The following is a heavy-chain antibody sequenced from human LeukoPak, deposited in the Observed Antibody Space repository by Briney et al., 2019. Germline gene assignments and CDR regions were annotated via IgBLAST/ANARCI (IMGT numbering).Heavy chain of an antibody. Sequence: GGSLRLSCAASGFILSSYCLMWVRQAPGKGLVWVSRIKNDGSSTNYADSVKGRFTISRDNAKNTLYLQMNSLRAEDTAVYYCAREPAVAGNWFDPWGQGTLVTVSS. V-gene: IGHV3-74*01. CDR2: IKNDGSST. D-gene: IGHD6-19*01. CDR1: GFILSSYC. J-gene: IGHJ5*02. CDR3: AREPAVAGNWFDP.